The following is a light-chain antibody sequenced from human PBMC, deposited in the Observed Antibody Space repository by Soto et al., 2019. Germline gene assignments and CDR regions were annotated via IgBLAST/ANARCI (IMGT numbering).Light chain of an antibody. CDR3: QSYDSSRSGHVV. J-gene: IGLJ2*01. Sequence: QSVLTQPPSVSGAPGQRGTISCTGSSSNIGAGYDVHWYQQLPGTAPKLLIYGNSNRPSGVPDRFSGSKSGTSASLASTGLQADDEADYYCQSYDSSRSGHVVFGGGTKVTVL. CDR2: GNS. V-gene: IGLV1-40*01. CDR1: SSNIGAGYD.